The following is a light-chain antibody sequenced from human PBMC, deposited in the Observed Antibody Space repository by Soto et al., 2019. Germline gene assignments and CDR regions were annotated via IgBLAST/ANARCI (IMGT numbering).Light chain of an antibody. CDR2: KAS. CDR3: QQYNSYPWT. J-gene: IGKJ1*01. CDR1: QSISSW. V-gene: IGKV1-5*03. Sequence: DIQMIQSPSTLSASVGDRVTITCLALQSISSWLAWYQQKAGKAPKLLIYKASSLESGVPSRFRGSGSGTEFTLTISSLQPDDFATYYCQQYNSYPWTFGQGTKVDIK.